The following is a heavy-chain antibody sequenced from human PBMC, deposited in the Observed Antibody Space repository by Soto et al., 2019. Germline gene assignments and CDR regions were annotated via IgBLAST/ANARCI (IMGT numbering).Heavy chain of an antibody. CDR3: ARTYDYGDTDLRAYYYYYMDV. CDR1: GGSISSYY. Sequence: SETLSLTCTVSGGSISSYYWSWIRQPPGKGLEWIGYIYYSGSTNYNPSLKSRVTISVDTSKNQFSLKLSSVTAADTAVYYCARTYDYGDTDLRAYYYYYMDVWGKGTTVTVSS. D-gene: IGHD4-17*01. V-gene: IGHV4-59*08. CDR2: IYYSGST. J-gene: IGHJ6*03.